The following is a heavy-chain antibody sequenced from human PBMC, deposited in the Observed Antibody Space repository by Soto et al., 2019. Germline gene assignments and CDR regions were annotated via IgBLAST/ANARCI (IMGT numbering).Heavy chain of an antibody. J-gene: IGHJ5*02. Sequence: GGSLRLSCASSGFTFSDYYMSWIRQAPGKGLEWVSYISSSGSTIYYADSVKGRFTISRDNAKNSLYLQMNSLRAEDTAVYYCAREGDFWSGQMNWFDPWGQGTLVTVSS. CDR3: AREGDFWSGQMNWFDP. V-gene: IGHV3-11*01. CDR1: GFTFSDYY. D-gene: IGHD3-3*01. CDR2: ISSSGSTI.